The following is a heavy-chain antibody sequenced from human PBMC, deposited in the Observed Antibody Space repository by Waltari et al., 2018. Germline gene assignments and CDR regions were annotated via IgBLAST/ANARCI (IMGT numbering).Heavy chain of an antibody. D-gene: IGHD3-3*01. CDR2: INHSGRT. Sequence: QVQLQQWGAGLLKPSETLSLTCAVYGGSLGGYYGSWIRKPHGKGLELIGEINHSGRTNYNPSLKSRVTISVDTSKNQFSLKLSSVTAADTAVYYCARGLRGSYDFWSGYPSYMDVWGKGTTVTISS. CDR1: GGSLGGYY. V-gene: IGHV4-34*01. CDR3: ARGLRGSYDFWSGYPSYMDV. J-gene: IGHJ6*03.